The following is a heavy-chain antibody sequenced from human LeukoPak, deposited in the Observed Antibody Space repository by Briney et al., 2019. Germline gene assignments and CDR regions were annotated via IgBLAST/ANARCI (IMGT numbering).Heavy chain of an antibody. D-gene: IGHD3-22*01. V-gene: IGHV3-9*03. J-gene: IGHJ4*02. CDR2: ISWNSGSI. Sequence: GGSLRLSXAASGFTFDDYAVNWVRQAPGKGVEWVSGISWNSGSICYADSVRGRFTISRDNAKNSLYLQMNSLRVEDMALYYCVKSPYNYDSNGLHYFDYWGQGTLVTVSS. CDR1: GFTFDDYA. CDR3: VKSPYNYDSNGLHYFDY.